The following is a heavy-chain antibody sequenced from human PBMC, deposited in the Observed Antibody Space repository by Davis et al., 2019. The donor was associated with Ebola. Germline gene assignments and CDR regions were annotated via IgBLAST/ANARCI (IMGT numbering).Heavy chain of an antibody. V-gene: IGHV3-74*01. CDR3: AKETTATTDFDY. J-gene: IGHJ4*02. CDR1: GFTFSSHW. CDR2: INGDGSST. Sequence: GESLKISCAASGFTFSSHWIHWVRQAPGKGLVWVSRINGDGSSTGYADSVKGRFTVSRDNSKYTLYLQMNSLRREDSAMYYCAKETTATTDFDYWGQGTLVTVSS. D-gene: IGHD4-17*01.